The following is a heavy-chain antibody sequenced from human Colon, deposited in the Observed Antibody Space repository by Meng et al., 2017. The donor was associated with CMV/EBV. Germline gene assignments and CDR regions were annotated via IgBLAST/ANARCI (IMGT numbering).Heavy chain of an antibody. CDR2: IRSTADGGPT. V-gene: IGHV3-15*01. CDR1: GFTFSDVW. Sequence: GESLKISCVASGFTFSDVWMNWVRQAPGKGLEWVGRIRSTADGGPTDDIAPVKGRFIISRDDSKNMVFLQMNSLKSDDTAVYYCTTRIRTTNDFWGQGTLVTVSS. CDR3: TTRIRTTNDF. J-gene: IGHJ4*02. D-gene: IGHD1-14*01.